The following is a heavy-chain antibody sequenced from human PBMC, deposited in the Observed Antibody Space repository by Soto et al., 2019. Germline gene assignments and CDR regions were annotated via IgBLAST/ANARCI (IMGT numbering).Heavy chain of an antibody. J-gene: IGHJ3*02. V-gene: IGHV3-13*01. CDR3: ARSAIDRDAFDI. CDR1: GFTFSSYD. Sequence: PGGSLRLSCAASGFTFSSYDMHWVRQATGKGLEWVSAIGTAGDTYYPGSVKGRFTISRENAKNSLYLQMNSLRAGDTAVYYCARSAIDRDAFDIWGQGTMVTV. CDR2: IGTAGDT.